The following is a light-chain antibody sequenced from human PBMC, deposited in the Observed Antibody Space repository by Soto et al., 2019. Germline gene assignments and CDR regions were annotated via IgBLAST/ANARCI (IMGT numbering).Light chain of an antibody. J-gene: IGKJ1*01. CDR2: GVS. CDR1: QSVSSSY. V-gene: IGKV3-20*01. Sequence: EIVLTQSPGTLSLSPGERATLSCRASQSVSSSYLAWYQQKPGQAPRLLIYGVSNRATGIPDRFSGSGSGTDFTLTISRLEPEDFAVYHCQQYRSSPPAWTFGQGTKVEIK. CDR3: QQYRSSPPAWT.